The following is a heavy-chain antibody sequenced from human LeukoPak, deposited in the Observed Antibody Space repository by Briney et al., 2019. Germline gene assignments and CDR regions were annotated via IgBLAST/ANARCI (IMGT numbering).Heavy chain of an antibody. CDR1: GFTVSSNY. Sequence: GGSLRLSCAASGFTVSSNYMSWVRQAPGKGLEWVSVIYSGGSTYYADSVKGRFTISRGNSKNTLYLQMNSLRAEDTAVYYCATGYCGGDCSYYFDYWGQGTLVTVSS. CDR2: IYSGGST. V-gene: IGHV3-66*01. D-gene: IGHD2-21*02. J-gene: IGHJ4*02. CDR3: ATGYCGGDCSYYFDY.